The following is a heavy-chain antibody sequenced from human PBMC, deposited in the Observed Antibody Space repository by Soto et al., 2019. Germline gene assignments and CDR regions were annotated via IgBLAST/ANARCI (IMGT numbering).Heavy chain of an antibody. J-gene: IGHJ4*02. V-gene: IGHV1-2*02. Sequence: QVQLVQSGAEVKKPGASVKVSCKASGYTFTGYYMHWVRQAPGQGLEWMGWINPNSGGTNYAQKVQGRVTMTRDTSISTAYMELSRLRSDDTAVYYCARAAAYTEYFDYWGQGTLVTVSS. CDR2: INPNSGGT. CDR1: GYTFTGYY. D-gene: IGHD6-13*01. CDR3: ARAAAYTEYFDY.